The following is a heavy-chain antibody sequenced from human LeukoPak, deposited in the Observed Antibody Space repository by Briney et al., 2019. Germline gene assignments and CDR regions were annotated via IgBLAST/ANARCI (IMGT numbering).Heavy chain of an antibody. D-gene: IGHD3-22*01. V-gene: IGHV1-18*01. CDR3: ARLVKRFTTYYYDSSGYGPEYYFDY. CDR1: GYAFTSYG. CDR2: ISAYKGNT. J-gene: IGHJ4*02. Sequence: EASVKVSCKASGYAFTSYGISWVRQAPGQGLEWMGWISAYKGNTNYAQKLQGRVTMTTDTSTSTAYMELRSLRSDDTAVYYCARLVKRFTTYYYDSSGYGPEYYFDYWGQGTLVTVSS.